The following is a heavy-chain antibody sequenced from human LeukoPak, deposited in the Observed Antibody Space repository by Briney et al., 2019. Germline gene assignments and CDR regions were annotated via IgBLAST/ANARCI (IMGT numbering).Heavy chain of an antibody. Sequence: GESLKISCKGTGYTFTSYWIAWVRQMPGKGLEWMGIIHPGDSETTYSPSFQGQVSVSADKYINTAYLQWSSLKASDTAMYYCARHRAYCGPGDCYPTEFDYWGQGTLVTVSS. CDR2: IHPGDSET. V-gene: IGHV5-51*01. D-gene: IGHD2-21*02. CDR1: GYTFTSYW. CDR3: ARHRAYCGPGDCYPTEFDY. J-gene: IGHJ4*02.